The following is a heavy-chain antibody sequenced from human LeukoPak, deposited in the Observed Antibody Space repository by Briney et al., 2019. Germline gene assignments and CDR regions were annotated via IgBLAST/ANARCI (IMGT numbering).Heavy chain of an antibody. Sequence: PGGSLRLSCAASGFTFSNYAMSWVRQAPGKGLEWVSTISNTGSDTYYADSVKGRFTISRDNSKNTLYLQMNSLRAEDTAVYYCAKQSGSYYSLFDYWGQGTLVTVSS. V-gene: IGHV3-23*01. J-gene: IGHJ4*02. CDR2: ISNTGSDT. CDR1: GFTFSNYA. CDR3: AKQSGSYYSLFDY. D-gene: IGHD1-26*01.